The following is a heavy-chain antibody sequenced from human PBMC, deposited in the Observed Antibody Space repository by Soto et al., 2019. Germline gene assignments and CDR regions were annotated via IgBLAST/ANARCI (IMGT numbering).Heavy chain of an antibody. Sequence: EVQLVESGGGLVQPGGSLRLSCAASGFSFSTYWMSWVRQAPGKGLEWVANIKQGGTEKYYVDSVKGRFTISRDDADKSQDLQMNSLRAEDTAVYYCARMGYSIGGFCYGLSVDFDDWGQGILVTVSS. V-gene: IGHV3-7*01. CDR1: GFSFSTYW. D-gene: IGHD2-15*01. CDR3: ARMGYSIGGFCYGLSVDFDD. CDR2: IKQGGTEK. J-gene: IGHJ4*02.